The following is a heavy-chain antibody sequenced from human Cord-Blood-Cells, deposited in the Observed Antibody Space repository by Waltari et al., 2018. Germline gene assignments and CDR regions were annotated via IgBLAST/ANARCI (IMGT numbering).Heavy chain of an antibody. CDR3: ARGGSSSYYYYYGMDV. J-gene: IGHJ6*02. D-gene: IGHD6-6*01. V-gene: IGHV6-1*01. CDR1: GDSVSSNRAA. CDR2: TDYSSKWYN. Sequence: QVQLQQSGPGLVKPSQTLSLTCAISGDSVSSNRAAWNWIRPSPSRGLGWLGRTDYSSKWYNDYAVSVKRRITINPDTSENQFSLQLNSVTPEDTAVYYCARGGSSSYYYYYGMDVWGQGTTVTVSS.